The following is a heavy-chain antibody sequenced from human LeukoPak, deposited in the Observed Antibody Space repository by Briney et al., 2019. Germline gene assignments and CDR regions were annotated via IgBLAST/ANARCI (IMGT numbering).Heavy chain of an antibody. CDR2: INNDGVST. CDR3: AKVLAPYYYYYGMDV. Sequence: GGSLRLSCATSGFTLSSYWMHWVRQVPGKGLEWLSRINNDGVSTSYADSVKGRFTISRDNSKNTLYLQMNSLRAEDTAVYYCAKVLAPYYYYYGMDVWGQGTTVTVSS. CDR1: GFTLSSYW. V-gene: IGHV3-74*01. J-gene: IGHJ6*02.